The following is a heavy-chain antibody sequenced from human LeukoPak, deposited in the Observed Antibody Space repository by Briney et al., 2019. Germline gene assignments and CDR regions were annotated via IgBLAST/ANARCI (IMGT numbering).Heavy chain of an antibody. D-gene: IGHD3-10*01. CDR1: GLTFSSYG. Sequence: GRSLRLSCAASGLTFSSYGMHWVRQAPGKGLEWVAVISYDGSNKYYADPVKGRFTISRDNSKNTLYLQMNSLKAEDTAVYYCAKDPSYYYGSGDPFDYWGQGTLVTVSS. CDR3: AKDPSYYYGSGDPFDY. J-gene: IGHJ4*02. CDR2: ISYDGSNK. V-gene: IGHV3-30*18.